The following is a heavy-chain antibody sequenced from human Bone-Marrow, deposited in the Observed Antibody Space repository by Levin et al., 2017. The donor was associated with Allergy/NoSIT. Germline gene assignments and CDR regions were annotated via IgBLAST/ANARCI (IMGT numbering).Heavy chain of an antibody. CDR3: ATLDYYDRSGHDY. Sequence: PGGSLRLSCAASEFTFSSYNMHWVRQAPGKGLEWVAVISYDGSHKYYADSVKGRFTISRDNSKITVYLQMNSLRAEDTAVYYCATLDYYDRSGHDYWGQGTLVTVSS. J-gene: IGHJ4*02. CDR2: ISYDGSHK. CDR1: EFTFSSYN. V-gene: IGHV3-30*04. D-gene: IGHD3-22*01.